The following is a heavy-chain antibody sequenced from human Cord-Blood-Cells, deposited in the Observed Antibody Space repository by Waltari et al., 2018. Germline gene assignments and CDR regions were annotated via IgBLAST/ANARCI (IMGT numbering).Heavy chain of an antibody. CDR1: GGPISSGSYY. J-gene: IGHJ3*02. Sequence: VHLEESGPGVGGPLLNLSLTHPCSGGPISSGSYYWRWIRQPAGKGLEWIGYIYTSGSTNYNPSLKSRVTISVDTSKNQFSLKLSSVTAADTAVYYCARTGNRAFDIWGQGTMVTVSS. CDR3: ARTGNRAFDI. V-gene: IGHV4-61*09. CDR2: IYTSGST.